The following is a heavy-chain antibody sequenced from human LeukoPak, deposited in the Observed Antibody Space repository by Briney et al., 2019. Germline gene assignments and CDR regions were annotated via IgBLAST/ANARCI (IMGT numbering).Heavy chain of an antibody. CDR3: ARGDAFGYYFDY. D-gene: IGHD3-16*01. Sequence: GASVKLSCKASGYTFTGYYMHWVRHAPGQGLEWVGWINPNSGGTNYTQKFQGRVTMTSDTSISTAYMELRRLRSDDTAVYYCARGDAFGYYFDYWGQGTLVTVSS. CDR1: GYTFTGYY. V-gene: IGHV1-2*02. CDR2: INPNSGGT. J-gene: IGHJ4*02.